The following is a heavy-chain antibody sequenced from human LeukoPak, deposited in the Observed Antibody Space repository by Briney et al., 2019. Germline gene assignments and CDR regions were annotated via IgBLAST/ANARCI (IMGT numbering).Heavy chain of an antibody. D-gene: IGHD1-26*01. CDR3: AKSGGYGLIDY. V-gene: IGHV4-39*01. Sequence: SETLSLTCTVSGGSISSTSYYWGWIRQPPGKGLEWIGSMYYSGSTYYNPSLKSRVTISIDTSKNQVSLNLTSMTAADTAVYYCAKSGGYGLIDYWGQGTLVTVSS. J-gene: IGHJ4*01. CDR1: GGSISSTSYY. CDR2: MYYSGST.